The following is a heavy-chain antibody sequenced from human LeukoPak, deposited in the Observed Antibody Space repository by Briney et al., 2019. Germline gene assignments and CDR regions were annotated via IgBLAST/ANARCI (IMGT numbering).Heavy chain of an antibody. V-gene: IGHV4-34*01. CDR1: GGSFSGYY. D-gene: IGHD3-22*01. CDR2: INHSGST. CDR3: ARGHYYDSSGYYYTQPERFDY. J-gene: IGHJ4*02. Sequence: NPSETLSLTCAVYGGSFSGYYWSWIRQPPGKGLEWIGEINHSGSTNYNPSLKSRVTISVDTSKNQFSLKLSSVTAADTAVYYCARGHYYDSSGYYYTQPERFDYWGQGTLVTVSS.